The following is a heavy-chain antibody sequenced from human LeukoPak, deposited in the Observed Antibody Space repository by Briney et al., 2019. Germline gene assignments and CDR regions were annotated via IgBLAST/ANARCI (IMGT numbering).Heavy chain of an antibody. D-gene: IGHD2-2*01. Sequence: GGSLRLSCAASGVTVSSNYRSWVRHAPGKGLEWVSVIYSRGSTYYADSVKGRFTISRDDSKNTLYLEMNSMRAEDMAVYYCARDHTPRHLVVPAASPGQYYYYYGMDVWGQGTTVTVSS. CDR1: GVTVSSNY. J-gene: IGHJ6*02. CDR2: IYSRGST. V-gene: IGHV3-66*01. CDR3: ARDHTPRHLVVPAASPGQYYYYYGMDV.